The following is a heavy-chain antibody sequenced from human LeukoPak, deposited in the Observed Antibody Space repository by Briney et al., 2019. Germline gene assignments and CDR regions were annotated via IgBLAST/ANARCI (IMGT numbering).Heavy chain of an antibody. J-gene: IGHJ5*02. Sequence: ASVKVSCKASGYTFTGYYMRWVRQAPGQGLEWMGWINPNSGGTNYAQKFQGRVTMTRDTSISTAYMELSRLRSDDTAVYYCAREGSSRWGENIVATKGNWFDPWGQGTLVTVSS. CDR1: GYTFTGYY. D-gene: IGHD5-12*01. CDR2: INPNSGGT. CDR3: AREGSSRWGENIVATKGNWFDP. V-gene: IGHV1-2*02.